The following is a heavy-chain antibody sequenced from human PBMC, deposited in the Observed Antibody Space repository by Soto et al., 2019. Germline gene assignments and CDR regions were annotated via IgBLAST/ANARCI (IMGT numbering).Heavy chain of an antibody. CDR1: GYTFTTYD. CDR3: ARRLGSYYYGMHV. Sequence: QVQLVQSGAEVEKPGASVKVSCKASGYTFTTYDISWVRQAPGQGLEWMGWISTYNGNTNYAQNLQGRVTMTTDTYTSTAYMELRSLRSDDTAVYYCARRLGSYYYGMHVWGQGTTVTVSS. J-gene: IGHJ6*02. D-gene: IGHD3-16*01. CDR2: ISTYNGNT. V-gene: IGHV1-18*01.